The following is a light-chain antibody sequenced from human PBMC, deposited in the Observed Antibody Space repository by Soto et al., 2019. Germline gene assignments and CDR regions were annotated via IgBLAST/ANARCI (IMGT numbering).Light chain of an antibody. V-gene: IGLV1-51*01. CDR3: GTWDSSLSAWV. Sequence: QSVLTQPPSVSAASGQRVTISCSGSNSNIRIHYLSWYQHLPGTAPKLLIYDNNKRPSGIPDRFSGSKSGTSAILAITGLQTADEADYYCGTWDSSLSAWVFGGGTKLTVL. CDR2: DNN. CDR1: NSNIRIHY. J-gene: IGLJ3*02.